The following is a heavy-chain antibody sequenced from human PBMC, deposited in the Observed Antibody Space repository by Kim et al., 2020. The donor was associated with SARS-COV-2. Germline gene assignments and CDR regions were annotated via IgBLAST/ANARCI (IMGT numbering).Heavy chain of an antibody. CDR3: SRDVGSSVEV. D-gene: IGHD2-2*01. CDR1: GFTFSNYA. V-gene: IGHV3-30*04. Sequence: GGSLRLSCAASGFTFSNYAMNWVRQAPGKGLEWVAGISYDGSNKYYADSVKGRFTISSDNSKNTLYLQMNSLRAEDTAVYYCSRDVGSSVEVWGQGTTVTVSS. CDR2: ISYDGSNK. J-gene: IGHJ6*02.